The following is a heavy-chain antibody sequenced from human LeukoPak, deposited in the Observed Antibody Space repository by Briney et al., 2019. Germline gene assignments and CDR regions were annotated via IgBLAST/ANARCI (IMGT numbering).Heavy chain of an antibody. CDR3: ARVGRGGYSGYDYLDY. J-gene: IGHJ4*02. CDR1: GGSISSYY. V-gene: IGHV4-59*12. D-gene: IGHD5-12*01. Sequence: SETLSLTCTVSGGSISSYYWSWIRQPPGKGLEWIGYIYYSGSTNYNPSLKSRVTISVDTSKNQLSLKLSSVTAADTAVYYCARVGRGGYSGYDYLDYWGQGTLVTVSS. CDR2: IYYSGST.